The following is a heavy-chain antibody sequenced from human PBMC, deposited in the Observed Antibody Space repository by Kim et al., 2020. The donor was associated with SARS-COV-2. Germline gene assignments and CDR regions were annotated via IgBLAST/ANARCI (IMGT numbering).Heavy chain of an antibody. D-gene: IGHD6-19*01. V-gene: IGHV3-30-3*01. CDR2: ISYDGSNK. CDR3: ANSGDRPY. CDR1: GFTFSSYA. Sequence: GGSLRLSCAASGFTFSSYAMHWVRQAPGKGLEWVAVISYDGSNKYYADSVKGRFTISRDNSKNTLYLQMNSLRAEDTAVYYCANSGDRPYWGQGTLVTVSS. J-gene: IGHJ4*02.